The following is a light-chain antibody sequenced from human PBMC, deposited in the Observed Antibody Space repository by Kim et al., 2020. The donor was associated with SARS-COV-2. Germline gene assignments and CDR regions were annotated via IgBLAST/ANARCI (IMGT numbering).Light chain of an antibody. CDR1: QAINIF. V-gene: IGKV1-17*03. J-gene: IGKJ2*01. Sequence: DIQMTQSPSAMSASVGARVTITCRASQAINIFLAWFQQKPGEAPKRLIYSASSLQSGVPSRFSGSGSGTEFTLTISSLQPEDFATYYCLQHQTLPYTFGQGT. CDR3: LQHQTLPYT. CDR2: SAS.